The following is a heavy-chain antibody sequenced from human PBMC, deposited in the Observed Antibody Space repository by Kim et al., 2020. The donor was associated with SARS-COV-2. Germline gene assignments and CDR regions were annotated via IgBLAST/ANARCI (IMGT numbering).Heavy chain of an antibody. J-gene: IGHJ6*02. CDR1: GGSVSSGSNY. D-gene: IGHD3-9*01. CDR3: ARDYDFLAGPIGGHYYYIMDV. Sequence: SETLSLTCSVSGGSVSSGSNYWSWIRQPPGKGLEWIGYVYYSGSTNYNPSLKSRVTISVDSSKNQFSLKLSSVTAADTAVYYCARDYDFLAGPIGGHYYYIMDVWGQGTTVTVSS. CDR2: VYYSGST. V-gene: IGHV4-61*01.